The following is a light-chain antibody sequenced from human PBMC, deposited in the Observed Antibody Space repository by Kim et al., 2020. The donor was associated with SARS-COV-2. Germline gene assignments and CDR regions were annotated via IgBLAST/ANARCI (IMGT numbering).Light chain of an antibody. Sequence: QSVLTQSPSASGTPGQRVAIFCSGSSSSIGHNTVNWYKQVPGTAPKLLIYNNNQRPSGVSDRFSGSKSGTSASLVIDGLQSDDEADYYCAAWDDSLIGVFGGGTKLTVL. J-gene: IGLJ3*02. CDR3: AAWDDSLIGV. CDR2: NNN. CDR1: SSSIGHNT. V-gene: IGLV1-44*01.